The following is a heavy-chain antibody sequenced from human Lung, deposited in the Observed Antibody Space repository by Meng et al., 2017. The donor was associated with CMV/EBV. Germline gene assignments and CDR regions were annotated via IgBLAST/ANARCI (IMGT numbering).Heavy chain of an antibody. J-gene: IGHJ4*02. D-gene: IGHD4-17*01. CDR1: GFAFRSYV. Sequence: GGSLRLXCAASGFAFRSYVMSWVRQVPGKGLEWVAGVNRNGDRANYIDSVKGRFTISRDNSKNILYLQMSSLRVEDTAMYYCAKDWASNGDYDYFDSWGPGTQVTVSS. CDR3: AKDWASNGDYDYFDS. V-gene: IGHV3-23*01. CDR2: VNRNGDRA.